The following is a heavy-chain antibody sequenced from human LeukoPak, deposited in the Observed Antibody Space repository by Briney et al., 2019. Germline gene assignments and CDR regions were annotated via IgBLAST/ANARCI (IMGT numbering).Heavy chain of an antibody. CDR1: GFTFSNYP. CDR3: AKYSGSYYYPPNWDS. CDR2: ISGSGSST. J-gene: IGHJ4*02. D-gene: IGHD1-26*01. V-gene: IGHV3-23*01. Sequence: GGSLRLSCPASGFTFSNYPMSWVRQAPGKGLGGVSGISGSGSSTYYADYVNGRFTLSRDYPKHTLYLQTNSLRADDTAVYFCAKYSGSYYYPPNWDSWGQGTLVTVSS.